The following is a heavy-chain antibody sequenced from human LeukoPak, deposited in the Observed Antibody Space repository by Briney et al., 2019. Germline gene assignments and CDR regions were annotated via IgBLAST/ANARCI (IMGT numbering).Heavy chain of an antibody. CDR2: INPNSGGT. CDR3: ARETEYYYDSSGYYPHAFDI. Sequence: ASEKVSCKASVYTFTGYYMHWVRQAPGQGLEWMGWINPNSGGTNYAQKFQGRVTMTRDTSISTAYMELSRLRSDDTAVYYCARETEYYYDSSGYYPHAFDIWGQGTMVTVSS. V-gene: IGHV1-2*02. D-gene: IGHD3-22*01. J-gene: IGHJ3*02. CDR1: VYTFTGYY.